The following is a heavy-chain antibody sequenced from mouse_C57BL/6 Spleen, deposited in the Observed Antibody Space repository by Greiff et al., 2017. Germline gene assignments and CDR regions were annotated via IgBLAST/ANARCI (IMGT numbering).Heavy chain of an antibody. D-gene: IGHD2-10*02. CDR1: GYTFTSYG. CDR2: IYPRSGNT. CDR3: ARDGYGNYDFYAMDY. Sequence: VMLVESGAELARPGASVKLSCKASGYTFTSYGISWVKQRTGQGLEWIGEIYPRSGNTYYNEKFKGKATLTADKSSSTAYMELRSLTSEDSAVYFCARDGYGNYDFYAMDYWGQGTSVTVSS. V-gene: IGHV1-81*01. J-gene: IGHJ4*01.